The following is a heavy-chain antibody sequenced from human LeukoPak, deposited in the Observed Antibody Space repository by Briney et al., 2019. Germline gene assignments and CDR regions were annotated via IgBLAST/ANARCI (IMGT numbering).Heavy chain of an antibody. CDR3: ARSYYYDGSGYNVGAFDI. Sequence: SQTLSLTCAVSGGSISSGGYSWSWIRQPPGKGLEWIGYIYHSGSTYYNPSLKSRVTISVDRSKNQFSLKLSSVTAADTAVYYGARSYYYDGSGYNVGAFDIWGQGTMVTVSS. J-gene: IGHJ3*02. CDR1: GGSISSGGYS. CDR2: IYHSGST. V-gene: IGHV4-30-2*01. D-gene: IGHD3-22*01.